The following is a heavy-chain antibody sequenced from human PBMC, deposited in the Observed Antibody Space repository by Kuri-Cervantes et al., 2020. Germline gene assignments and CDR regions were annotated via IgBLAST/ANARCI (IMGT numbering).Heavy chain of an antibody. CDR1: GYSTSSGYY. J-gene: IGHJ6*03. D-gene: IGHD3-10*01. CDR2: INHSGST. CDR3: AKYGEYGSGSYFRRYYYYYIDV. Sequence: SQTLSLTCAVSGYSTSSGYYWGWIRQPPGKGLEWIGEINHSGSTDYNLSLKSRVTISVDTSKNQFSLKLNSVTAADTAVYYCAKYGEYGSGSYFRRYYYYYIDVWGKGTTVTVSS. V-gene: IGHV4-38-2*01.